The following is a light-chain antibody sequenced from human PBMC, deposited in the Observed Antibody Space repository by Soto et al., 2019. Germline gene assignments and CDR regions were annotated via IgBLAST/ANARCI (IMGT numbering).Light chain of an antibody. CDR3: TSYAGSNTPYV. CDR2: EVT. Sequence: QSVLTQPPSASGSPGQSVTISCTGTSSDVGGYNYVSWYQQHPGKAPKLMIFEVTKRPSGVPDRFSGSKSDNTASLTVSGLQAEDEADYYCTSYAGSNTPYVFGTGTKLTVL. CDR1: SSDVGGYNY. V-gene: IGLV2-8*01. J-gene: IGLJ1*01.